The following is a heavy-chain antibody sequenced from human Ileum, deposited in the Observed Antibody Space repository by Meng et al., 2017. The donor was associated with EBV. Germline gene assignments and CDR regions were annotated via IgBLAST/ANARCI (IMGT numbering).Heavy chain of an antibody. Sequence: LRMAERGHGLVMHTETLSFICTASGGSITNGDYCRDWIRQAQGKGLEWITSLCPSGNTYNNPSLKSRVTTSVDTSKNQFSLWLNSMTAADTAVYYCARRRGDHDYLDDWGQGILVIVSS. J-gene: IGHJ4*02. CDR1: GGSITNGDYC. D-gene: IGHD4-17*01. CDR2: LCPSGNT. V-gene: IGHV4-39*01. CDR3: ARRRGDHDYLDD.